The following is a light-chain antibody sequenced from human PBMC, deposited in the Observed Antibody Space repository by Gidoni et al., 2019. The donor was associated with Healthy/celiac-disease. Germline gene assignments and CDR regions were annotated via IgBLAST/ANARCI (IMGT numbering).Light chain of an antibody. CDR3: QQYGSSPRLT. J-gene: IGKJ4*01. V-gene: IGKV3-20*01. CDR2: GSS. CDR1: QGVSSSY. Sequence: EIVLTQSPGTLSLSPGERSTLSCRASQGVSSSYLAWHQQNPGQAPRLLIYGSSSRATCIPDRFSGSGSGTDFTLTISRLAPEDFAVYYCQQYGSSPRLTFGGGTKVEIK.